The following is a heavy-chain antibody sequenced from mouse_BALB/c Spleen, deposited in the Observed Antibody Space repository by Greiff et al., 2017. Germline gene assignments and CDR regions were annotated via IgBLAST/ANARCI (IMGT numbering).Heavy chain of an antibody. CDR2: IWGDGST. J-gene: IGHJ4*01. V-gene: IGHV2-6-7*01. Sequence: VQLVESGPGLVAPSQSLSITCTVSGFSLTGYGVNWVRQPPGKGLEWLGMIWGDGSTDYNSALKSRLSISKDNSKSQVFLKMNSLQTDDTARYYCARDFGNYRGYYAMDYWGQGTSVTVSS. CDR1: GFSLTGYG. D-gene: IGHD2-1*01. CDR3: ARDFGNYRGYYAMDY.